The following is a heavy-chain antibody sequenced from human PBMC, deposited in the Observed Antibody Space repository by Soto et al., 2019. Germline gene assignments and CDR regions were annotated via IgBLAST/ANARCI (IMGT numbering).Heavy chain of an antibody. D-gene: IGHD3-3*01. V-gene: IGHV1-8*01. CDR2: MNPNSGNT. CDR3: AKLEEASGLVTSYIDY. CDR1: GYTFTSYD. Sequence: ASVKVSCKASGYTFTSYDINWVRQATGQGLEWMGWMNPNSGNTGYAQKFQGRVTMTRNTSISTAYMELSSLRSEDTAVYYCAKLEEASGLVTSYIDYWGQGTLVTVSS. J-gene: IGHJ4*02.